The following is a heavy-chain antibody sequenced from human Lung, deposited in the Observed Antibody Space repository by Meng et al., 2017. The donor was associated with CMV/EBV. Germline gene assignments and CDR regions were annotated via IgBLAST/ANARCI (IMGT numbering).Heavy chain of an antibody. CDR1: GGXFSGYD. J-gene: IGHJ4*02. CDR3: ARGSTSVTMIVVVFTADSLAYDS. V-gene: IGHV4-34*01. Sequence: SXTXSLXCAVYGGXFSGYDWTWIRQSPGKGLEWIGEINHRGSTNYNPTLKSRLTISLDTSKNQFSLKLKSVTTADTAVYYCARGSTSVTMIVVVFTADSLAYDSWXQGTXVTVSS. D-gene: IGHD3-22*01. CDR2: INHRGST.